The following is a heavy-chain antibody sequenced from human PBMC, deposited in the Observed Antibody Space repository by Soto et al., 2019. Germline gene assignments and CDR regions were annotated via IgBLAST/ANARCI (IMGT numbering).Heavy chain of an antibody. CDR3: ARDEFWSCDI. Sequence: GGSLRLSCAASGFTFNSYAMTWVRQTPGKGLEWVSTISGSGGSTYYADFVKGRFTISQDNSKNTLYLQMNSLRAEDTAVYYRARDEFWSCDIWGQVPMVTVS. V-gene: IGHV3-23*01. CDR2: ISGSGGST. J-gene: IGHJ3*02. D-gene: IGHD3-3*01. CDR1: GFTFNSYA.